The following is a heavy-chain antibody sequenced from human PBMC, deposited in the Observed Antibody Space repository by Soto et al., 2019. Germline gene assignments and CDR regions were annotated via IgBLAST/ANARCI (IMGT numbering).Heavy chain of an antibody. J-gene: IGHJ6*02. V-gene: IGHV3-48*02. CDR3: ARMGPTWGVLDV. D-gene: IGHD1-26*01. Sequence: PGGSLRLSCAVSGFPFSSYSMNWVRQAPGKGLEWVSYISSSSSTIYYADSVKGRFTVSRDNAKNSLYLQMNSLRDEDTAVYYCARMGPTWGVLDVWGQGTTVTVSS. CDR1: GFPFSSYS. CDR2: ISSSSSTI.